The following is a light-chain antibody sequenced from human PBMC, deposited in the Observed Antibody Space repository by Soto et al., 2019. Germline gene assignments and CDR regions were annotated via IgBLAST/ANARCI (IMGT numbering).Light chain of an antibody. CDR1: SSDVGGYNY. CDR2: DVT. V-gene: IGLV2-14*01. J-gene: IGLJ1*01. Sequence: QSALTQPASVSGSPGQSITISCTGTSSDVGGYNYVSWYQQHPGKAPKLMIYDVTNRPSGVSNRFSGSKSYNTASLTISGLQAEDEADYYCSSYRSSSAPYVFGTATKLTVL. CDR3: SSYRSSSAPYV.